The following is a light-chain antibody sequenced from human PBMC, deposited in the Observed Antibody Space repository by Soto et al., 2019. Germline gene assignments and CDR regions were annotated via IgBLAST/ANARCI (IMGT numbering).Light chain of an antibody. V-gene: IGKV3-11*01. CDR1: QSVSSY. CDR2: DAS. CDR3: QQRSNWPLWT. J-gene: IGKJ1*01. Sequence: EIVLAQSTDTLSLSPGARATLSCRASQSVSSYLAWYQQKPGQAPRLLIYDASNRATGIPARFSGSGSGTDFTLTICSLGPEDFAVYYCQQRSNWPLWTCGQGTMVDIK.